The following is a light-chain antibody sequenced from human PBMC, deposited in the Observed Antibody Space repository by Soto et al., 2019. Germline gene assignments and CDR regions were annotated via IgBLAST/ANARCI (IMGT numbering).Light chain of an antibody. CDR3: TSWTTSNTMI. Sequence: QSVLTQPASVSGSPGQSITISCTGTSSDIGAYNFVSWYQQHPGKAPKRMLYDVNIRPSGVSNRFSGSKSGNTASLTISGLQAEYEADYYCTSWTTSNTMIFGGGTKLTVL. V-gene: IGLV2-14*03. J-gene: IGLJ2*01. CDR1: SSDIGAYNF. CDR2: DVN.